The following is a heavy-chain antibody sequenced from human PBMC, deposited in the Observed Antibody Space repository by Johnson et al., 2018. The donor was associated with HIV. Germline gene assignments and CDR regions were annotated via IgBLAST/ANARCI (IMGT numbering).Heavy chain of an antibody. J-gene: IGHJ3*02. CDR1: GFNLDDYG. Sequence: QVQLVESGGTVVRPGGSLRLSCVASGFNLDDYGMSWVRQAPGKGLEWVAVIAYDARYKYCTDSVKGRFTMSRDNSKNTLCLQMNSLRAGDTAVYYCAREARMRDAFDIWGQGTMVTVSS. CDR2: IAYDARYK. CDR3: AREARMRDAFDI. V-gene: IGHV3-30*03. D-gene: IGHD1-14*01.